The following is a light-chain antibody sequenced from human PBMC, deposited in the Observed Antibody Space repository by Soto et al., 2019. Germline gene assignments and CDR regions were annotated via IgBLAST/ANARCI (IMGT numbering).Light chain of an antibody. CDR3: HQRQSLPRT. V-gene: IGKV3-11*01. Sequence: EIVFTPSPATLASSQTDRVTLSCRASQAVNTRLAWYQHKPGQAPRLLIYLASNRAAGVPARFSGSGSGTDFTLTISDVEPEDFAVYYCHQRQSLPRTFGQGTKVDIK. CDR1: QAVNTR. J-gene: IGKJ1*01. CDR2: LAS.